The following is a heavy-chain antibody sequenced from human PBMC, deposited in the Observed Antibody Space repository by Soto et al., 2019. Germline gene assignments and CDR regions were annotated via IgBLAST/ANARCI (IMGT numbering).Heavy chain of an antibody. Sequence: QVTLKESGPVLVKPTETLTLTCTVSGFSLSNARMGVSWIRQPPGKALEWLAHIFSNDEKSYSTSLKSRLTISKDTSKSQVVLTMTNMDPVDTATYYCARLKCGYSGYGFRFDYWGQGTLVTVSS. CDR1: GFSLSNARMG. CDR3: ARLKCGYSGYGFRFDY. CDR2: IFSNDEK. D-gene: IGHD5-12*01. V-gene: IGHV2-26*01. J-gene: IGHJ4*02.